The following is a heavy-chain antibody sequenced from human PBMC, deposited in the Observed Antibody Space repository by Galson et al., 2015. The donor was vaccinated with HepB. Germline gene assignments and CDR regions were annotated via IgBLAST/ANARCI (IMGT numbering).Heavy chain of an antibody. Sequence: QSGAEVKKPGESLKISCKGSGYSFTNYWIAWVRQMPGKGLEWMGIIYPGDSDTRYSPSFQGQVTISVDISITTAYLQWTSLKASDTAMYYCARRMDVSRWFWPLDAFDIWGQGVMVSVSS. CDR2: IYPGDSDT. D-gene: IGHD6-19*01. CDR3: ARRMDVSRWFWPLDAFDI. CDR1: GYSFTNYW. J-gene: IGHJ3*02. V-gene: IGHV5-51*01.